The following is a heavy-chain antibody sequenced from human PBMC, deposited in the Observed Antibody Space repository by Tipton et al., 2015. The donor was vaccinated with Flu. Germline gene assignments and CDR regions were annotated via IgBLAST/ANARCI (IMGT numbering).Heavy chain of an antibody. V-gene: IGHV4-61*01. CDR3: ARDVYTGFCSDGTCYNYSYYGMDV. Sequence: TLSLTCTVSGGSITSGSYFWSWIRQPPGKGLEWIGYVYYSGSTNYNPSLKSRVTISVDTSKNQFSLKLSSVTAADTAVYYCARDVYTGFCSDGTCYNYSYYGMDVWGQGTTVTVSS. CDR1: GGSITSGSYF. J-gene: IGHJ6*02. D-gene: IGHD2-15*01. CDR2: VYYSGST.